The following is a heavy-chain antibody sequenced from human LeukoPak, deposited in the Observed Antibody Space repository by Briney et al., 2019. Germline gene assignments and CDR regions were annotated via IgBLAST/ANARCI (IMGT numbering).Heavy chain of an antibody. Sequence: ASVKVSCKASGYTFTSYNIHWVRQAPGQGLEWMGIINPGGGSTSYAQKFQDRVTMTRDTSTSTVYMELSSLRSEDTAVYYCAKDLRWDHPGFDPWGQGTLVIVSS. CDR2: INPGGGST. CDR3: AKDLRWDHPGFDP. V-gene: IGHV1-46*01. CDR1: GYTFTSYN. D-gene: IGHD4-23*01. J-gene: IGHJ5*02.